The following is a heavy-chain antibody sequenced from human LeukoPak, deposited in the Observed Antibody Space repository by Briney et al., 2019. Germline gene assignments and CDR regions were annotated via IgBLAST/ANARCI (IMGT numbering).Heavy chain of an antibody. J-gene: IGHJ4*02. CDR2: FDPEDGET. CDR1: GYTLTELS. Sequence: ASVKVSCKVSGYTLTELSMHWVRQAPGKGLEWMGGFDPEDGETIYAQKFQGRVTMTEDTSTDTAYMELSSLRSEDTAVYYCATDLGKTRRDGYGDYKEYPTDYWGQGTLVTVSS. V-gene: IGHV1-24*01. D-gene: IGHD4-17*01. CDR3: ATDLGKTRRDGYGDYKEYPTDY.